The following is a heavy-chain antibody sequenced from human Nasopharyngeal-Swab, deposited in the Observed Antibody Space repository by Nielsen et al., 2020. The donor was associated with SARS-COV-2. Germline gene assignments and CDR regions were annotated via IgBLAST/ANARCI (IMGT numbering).Heavy chain of an antibody. CDR2: ISWDGGST. D-gene: IGHD1-26*01. J-gene: IGHJ4*02. CDR1: GFTFDDYT. V-gene: IGHV3-43*01. Sequence: GESLKISCAASGFTFDDYTMHWVCQAPGKGLEWVSLISWDGGSTYYADSVKGRFTISRDNSKNSLYLQMNSLRTEDTALYYCATSVGAGFDYWGQGTLVTVSS. CDR3: ATSVGAGFDY.